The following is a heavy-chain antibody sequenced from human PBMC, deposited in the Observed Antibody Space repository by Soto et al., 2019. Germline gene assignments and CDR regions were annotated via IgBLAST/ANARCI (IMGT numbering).Heavy chain of an antibody. CDR3: VCFECGRTAVVTAMEANGY. J-gene: IGHJ4*02. CDR2: VNSDESST. D-gene: IGHD2-21*02. V-gene: IGHV3-74*01. Sequence: VQLVASGGDLVQPGGSLRLSCAASGFTFSNYWMHWVHQGPGKGLVWVSRVNSDESSTSYADSVKGRFTISRDNAKNTLYLQMSSLRFEDTALYYCVCFECGRTAVVTAMEANGYWGQGTLVTVSS. CDR1: GFTFSNYW.